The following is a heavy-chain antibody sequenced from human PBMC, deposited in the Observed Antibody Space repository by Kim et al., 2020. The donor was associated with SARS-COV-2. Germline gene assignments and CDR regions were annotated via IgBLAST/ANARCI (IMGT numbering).Heavy chain of an antibody. V-gene: IGHV1-18*01. Sequence: ASVKVSCKTSGYTFTTHAVSWVRQAPGQGLAWMGWISGYSGNTAYAQRFQDRVTLTTDTSTSTAYMELRSLRSDDTAVYFCARDAFLDCSRGQIDLWGR. CDR3: ARDAFLDCSRGQIDL. CDR2: ISGYSGNT. D-gene: IGHD2-21*01. J-gene: IGHJ2*01. CDR1: GYTFTTHA.